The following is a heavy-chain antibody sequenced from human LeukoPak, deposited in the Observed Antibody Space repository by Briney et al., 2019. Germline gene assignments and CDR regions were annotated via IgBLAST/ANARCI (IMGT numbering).Heavy chain of an antibody. V-gene: IGHV4-39*05. CDR2: IYYSGNT. Sequence: SETPSLTCIVSGGSISSTTYYWGWIRQPPGKGLEWIGSIYYSGNTYYNPPLKSRVTISVDTSKNQFSLKLSSVTAADTAVYYCATLGTLGQLQHWGQGTLVTVSS. CDR3: ATLGTLGQLQH. CDR1: GGSISSTTYY. J-gene: IGHJ1*01. D-gene: IGHD1-14*01.